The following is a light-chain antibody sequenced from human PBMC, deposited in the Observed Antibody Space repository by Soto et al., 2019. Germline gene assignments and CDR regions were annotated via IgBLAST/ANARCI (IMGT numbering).Light chain of an antibody. CDR1: QSLVYSDGNAY. V-gene: IGKV2-30*01. CDR3: MEGPHWPWT. J-gene: IGKJ1*01. CDR2: KVS. Sequence: DAVLTQSPLSLPVTLGQSASISCRSSQSLVYSDGNAYLIWFHQRPGQSPRRLIYKVSNRDSGVPGRFSGSGAGSECTLEIGRVEAEDVGLYYWMEGPHWPWTFGQGTKVEI.